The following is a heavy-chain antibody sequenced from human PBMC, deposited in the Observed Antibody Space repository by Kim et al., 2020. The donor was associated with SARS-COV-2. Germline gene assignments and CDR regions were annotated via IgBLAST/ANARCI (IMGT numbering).Heavy chain of an antibody. J-gene: IGHJ5*02. Sequence: SVKVSCKASGGTFSSYAISWVRQAPGQGLEWMGGIIPIFGTANYAQKFQGRVTITADESTSTAYMELSSLRSEDTAVYYCARVAYYYDSSSRGWFDPWGQGTLVTVSS. CDR1: GGTFSSYA. D-gene: IGHD3-22*01. V-gene: IGHV1-69*13. CDR2: IIPIFGTA. CDR3: ARVAYYYDSSSRGWFDP.